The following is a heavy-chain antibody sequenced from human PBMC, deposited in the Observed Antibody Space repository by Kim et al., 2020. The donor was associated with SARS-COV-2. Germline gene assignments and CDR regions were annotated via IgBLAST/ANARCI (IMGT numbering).Heavy chain of an antibody. CDR3: ARDLGGFFPPGF. CDR2: INTKTGDT. J-gene: IGHJ4*02. CDR1: GYTFNNDA. D-gene: IGHD5-12*01. Sequence: ASVKVSCTASGYTFNNDAILWVRQAPGQALAWMGWINTKTGDTRYAQGFTGRFLFSLDSSISTAFLQISDLKSEDTAVYYCARDLGGFFPPGFWGQGTLVNVSS. V-gene: IGHV7-4-1*02.